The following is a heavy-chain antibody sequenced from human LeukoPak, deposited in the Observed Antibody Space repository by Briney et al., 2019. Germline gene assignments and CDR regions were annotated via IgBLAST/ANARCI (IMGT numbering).Heavy chain of an antibody. CDR2: ISSSGSTI. Sequence: PGGSLRLSCAASGFTFSSYEMNWVRQAPGKGLEWVSYISSSGSTIYYADSVKGRFTISRDNAKNSLYLQMNSLRAEDTAVYYCARGGAIIAARHHYYYYGMDVWGQGTTVTVSS. CDR1: GFTFSSYE. CDR3: ARGGAIIAARHHYYYYGMDV. V-gene: IGHV3-48*03. D-gene: IGHD6-6*01. J-gene: IGHJ6*02.